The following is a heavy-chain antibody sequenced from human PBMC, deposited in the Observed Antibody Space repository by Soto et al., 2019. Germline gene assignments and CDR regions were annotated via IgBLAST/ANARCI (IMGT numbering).Heavy chain of an antibody. CDR2: LYSGGST. CDR3: ARSMRFDS. V-gene: IGHV3-66*01. J-gene: IGHJ4*02. CDR1: GFTVSSNY. Sequence: GGSLRLSCAASGFTVSSNYMSWVRQAPGKGLEWVSVLYSGGSTYYADSVKGRFSISRDSSKNTVYLQMNSLRAEDTAVYYCARSMRFDSWGQGALVTVSS.